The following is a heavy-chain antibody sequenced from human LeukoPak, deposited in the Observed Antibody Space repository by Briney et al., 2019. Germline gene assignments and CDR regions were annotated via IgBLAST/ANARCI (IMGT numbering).Heavy chain of an antibody. J-gene: IGHJ5*02. Sequence: GGSLRLSCAASGFTFSSYAMSWVRQAPGKGLEWVSAISGSGGSTYYADSVKGRFTISRDNSKNTLYLQMNSLRAEDTAVYYCAKDRGVGYCSSTSCYVSYWFDPWGQGTLVTVSS. CDR2: ISGSGGST. CDR1: GFTFSSYA. CDR3: AKDRGVGYCSSTSCYVSYWFDP. D-gene: IGHD2-2*03. V-gene: IGHV3-23*01.